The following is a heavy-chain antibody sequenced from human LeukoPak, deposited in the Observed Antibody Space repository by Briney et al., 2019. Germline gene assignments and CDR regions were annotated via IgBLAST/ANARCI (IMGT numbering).Heavy chain of an antibody. J-gene: IGHJ4*02. CDR1: GFTFSSYG. CDR2: IRYDGSNK. CDR3: AREGYCSGGSCSNFDY. D-gene: IGHD2-15*01. V-gene: IGHV3-30*02. Sequence: GGSLRLSCAASGFTFSSYGMHWVRQAPGKGLEWVAFIRYDGSNKYYADSVKGRFTISRDNSKNTLYLQMNSLRAEDTAVYYCAREGYCSGGSCSNFDYWGQGTLVTVSS.